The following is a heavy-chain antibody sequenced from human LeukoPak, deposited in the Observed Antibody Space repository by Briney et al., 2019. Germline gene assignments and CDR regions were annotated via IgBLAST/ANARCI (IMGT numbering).Heavy chain of an antibody. D-gene: IGHD6-6*01. V-gene: IGHV4-59*08. CDR3: ARHRYTSSSSYFNF. J-gene: IGHJ4*02. CDR2: IYSSGST. CDR1: GGSISGYY. Sequence: SETLSLTCTVSGGSISGYYWTWIRQPPGKGLEWIGYIYSSGSTNYNPSLKSRVTISVDTSKNQFSLRLSSVTAADTAVYYCARHRYTSSSSYFNFWGQGTLVTVSS.